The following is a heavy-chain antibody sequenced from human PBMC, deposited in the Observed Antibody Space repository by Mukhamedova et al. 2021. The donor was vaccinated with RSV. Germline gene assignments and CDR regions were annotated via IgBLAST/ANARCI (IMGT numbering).Heavy chain of an antibody. D-gene: IGHD5-18*01. V-gene: IGHV3-9*01. Sequence: GLEWVSGISWNSGSIGYADSVKGRFTISRDNAKNSLYLQMNSLRAEDTAFYYCAKGGYSYFDYWGQGTLVTVSS. CDR2: ISWNSGSI. CDR3: AKGGYSYFDY. J-gene: IGHJ4*02.